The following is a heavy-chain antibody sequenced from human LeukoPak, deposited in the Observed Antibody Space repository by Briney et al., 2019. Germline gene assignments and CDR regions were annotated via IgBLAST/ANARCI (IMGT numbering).Heavy chain of an antibody. CDR1: GFTFSSYA. CDR3: AKSSMARPVDNAFDI. J-gene: IGHJ3*02. CDR2: ISGSGTGE. Sequence: GGSLRLSCAASGFTFSSYAMSWVRQAPGKGLEWVSLISGSGTGEYYADSVKGRFTISRDNSKNTLYLQMNSLRAEDTAVYYCAKSSMARPVDNAFDIWGQGTMVTVSS. D-gene: IGHD6-6*01. V-gene: IGHV3-23*01.